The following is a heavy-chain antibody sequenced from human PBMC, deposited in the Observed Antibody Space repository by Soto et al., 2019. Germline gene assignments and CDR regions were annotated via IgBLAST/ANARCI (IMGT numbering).Heavy chain of an antibody. V-gene: IGHV1-69*01. CDR1: GGLFSSYP. CDR2: IIPVFRTA. CDR3: ARGGSGYTWFNEF. D-gene: IGHD3-22*01. J-gene: IGHJ4*02. Sequence: QEQLVQSGAEVKKPGSSVKVSCKASGGLFSSYPISWVRQVPGQGLEWMGVIIPVFRTAYYTQRFQGRVTITADESTNTAYMELSSLRSEDTAIYYCARGGSGYTWFNEFWGQGTLVTVSS.